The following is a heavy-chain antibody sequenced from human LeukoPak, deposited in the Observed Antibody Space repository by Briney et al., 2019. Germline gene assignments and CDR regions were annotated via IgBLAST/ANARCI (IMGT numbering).Heavy chain of an antibody. J-gene: IGHJ4*02. V-gene: IGHV4-38-2*01. Sequence: SETLSLTCAVSGYSISSGYYWGWIRQPPGKGLEWIGSVYHSGSTYYNPSLKSRVTISVDTSKNQFSLKLSSVIAADTAVYYCARHEIGRYYDFWSGYYLYYFDYWGQGTLVTVSS. D-gene: IGHD3-3*01. CDR2: VYHSGST. CDR1: GYSISSGYY. CDR3: ARHEIGRYYDFWSGYYLYYFDY.